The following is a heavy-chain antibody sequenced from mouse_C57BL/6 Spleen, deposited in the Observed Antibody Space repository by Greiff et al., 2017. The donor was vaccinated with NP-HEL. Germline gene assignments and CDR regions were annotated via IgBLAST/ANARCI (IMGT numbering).Heavy chain of an antibody. CDR3: ARHNYGSSYWYFDV. CDR2: ISNGGGST. Sequence: EVQVVESGGGLVQPGGSLKLSCAASGFTFSDYYMYWVRQTPEKRLEWVAYISNGGGSTYYPDTVKGRFTISRDNAKNTLYLQMSRLKSEDTAMYYCARHNYGSSYWYFDVWGTGTTVTVSS. V-gene: IGHV5-12*01. J-gene: IGHJ1*03. D-gene: IGHD1-1*01. CDR1: GFTFSDYY.